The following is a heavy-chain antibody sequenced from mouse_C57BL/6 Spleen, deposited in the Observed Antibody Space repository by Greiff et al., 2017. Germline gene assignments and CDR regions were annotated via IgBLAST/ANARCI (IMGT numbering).Heavy chain of an antibody. CDR2: IDPSDSYT. CDR3: ARRDDSNYVEFAY. J-gene: IGHJ3*01. Sequence: QVHVKQPGAELVMPGASVKLSCKASGYTFTSYWMHWVKQRPGQGLEWIGEIDPSDSYTNYNQKFKGKSTLTVDKSSSTAYMQLSSLTSEDSAVYYCARRDDSNYVEFAYWGQGTLVTVSA. CDR1: GYTFTSYW. V-gene: IGHV1-69*01. D-gene: IGHD2-5*01.